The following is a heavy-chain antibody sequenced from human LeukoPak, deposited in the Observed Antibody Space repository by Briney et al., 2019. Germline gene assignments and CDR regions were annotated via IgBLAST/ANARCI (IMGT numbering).Heavy chain of an antibody. Sequence: GGSLRLSCAASGFTFSSYSMNWVRQAPGKGLEWVSSISSSSSYIYYADSVKGRFTISRDNSKNTLYLQMNSLRAEDTAVYYCARPSGYYYGSGSWDYYGMDVWGQGTTVTVSS. CDR1: GFTFSSYS. V-gene: IGHV3-21*04. D-gene: IGHD3-10*01. J-gene: IGHJ6*02. CDR2: ISSSSSYI. CDR3: ARPSGYYYGSGSWDYYGMDV.